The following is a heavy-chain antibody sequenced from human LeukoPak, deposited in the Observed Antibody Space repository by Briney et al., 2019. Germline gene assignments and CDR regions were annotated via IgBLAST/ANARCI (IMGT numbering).Heavy chain of an antibody. CDR1: GFTFSSYW. V-gene: IGHV3-7*01. Sequence: QPGGSLRLSCAASGFTFSSYWMSWVRQAPGKGLEWVANIKQDGSEKYYVDSVKGRFTISRDNAKNSLYLQMNSLRAEDTAVYYCARGSNYDFWSGYYSSYYMDVWGKGTTVTVSS. J-gene: IGHJ6*03. CDR2: IKQDGSEK. D-gene: IGHD3-3*01. CDR3: ARGSNYDFWSGYYSSYYMDV.